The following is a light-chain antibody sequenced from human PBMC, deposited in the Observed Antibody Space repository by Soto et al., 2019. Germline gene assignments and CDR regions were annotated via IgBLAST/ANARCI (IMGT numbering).Light chain of an antibody. CDR3: QQRSTWPIT. V-gene: IGKV3-11*01. Sequence: EIVLTQSPATLSLSPGERATLSCRASQSVSSYLAWYQQRPGQAPRLLIYHASNRATGIPARFSGSGSGTDFTLTISSLEPEDFSLYYCQQRSTWPITCGQGTRLEI. J-gene: IGKJ5*01. CDR1: QSVSSY. CDR2: HAS.